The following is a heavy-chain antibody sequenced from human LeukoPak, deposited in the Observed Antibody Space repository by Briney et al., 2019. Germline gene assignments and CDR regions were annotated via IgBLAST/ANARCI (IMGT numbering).Heavy chain of an antibody. Sequence: GASVKVSCKASGYTFTGYYMHWVRQAPGQGLEWMGWINPNSGDTNYAQKFQGRVTMTRDPSISTAYMALSGLRSDDTAVYYCARDAWLVGTTNLYYFDYWGQGTLVTVSS. D-gene: IGHD1-26*01. V-gene: IGHV1-2*02. CDR3: ARDAWLVGTTNLYYFDY. CDR1: GYTFTGYY. J-gene: IGHJ4*02. CDR2: INPNSGDT.